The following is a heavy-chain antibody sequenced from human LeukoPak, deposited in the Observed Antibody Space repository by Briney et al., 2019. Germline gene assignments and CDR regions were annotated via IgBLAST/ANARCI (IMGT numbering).Heavy chain of an antibody. V-gene: IGHV3-30-3*01. CDR2: MSHDGSTK. CDR3: ARDYNYEG. D-gene: IGHD5-24*01. CDR1: GFTFSSYT. Sequence: PGGSLRLCCAASGFTFSSYTMHWVRQAPGNGLEWVAVMSHDGSTKYYADSVKGRFTISRDNSETTLYLQMNSLRAEDTAVYCCARDYNYEGWGQGTLVTVSS. J-gene: IGHJ4*02.